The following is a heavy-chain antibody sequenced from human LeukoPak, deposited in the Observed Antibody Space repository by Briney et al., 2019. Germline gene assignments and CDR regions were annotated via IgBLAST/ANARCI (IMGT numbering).Heavy chain of an antibody. CDR1: GFPSSSYT. V-gene: IGHV3-23*01. Sequence: QPGGSLRLSCAASGFPSSSYTMSWVRQAPGQGLEWVSAISGSGGSTYYADSVKGRFTISRDKSKNTLYLQMSSLRAEDTAVFYCAKGRPLLFDYWGQGTLVTVSS. CDR3: AKGRPLLFDY. CDR2: ISGSGGST. D-gene: IGHD2-15*01. J-gene: IGHJ4*02.